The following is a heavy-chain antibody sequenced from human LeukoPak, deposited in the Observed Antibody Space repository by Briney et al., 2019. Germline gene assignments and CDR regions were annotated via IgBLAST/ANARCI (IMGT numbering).Heavy chain of an antibody. V-gene: IGHV3-23*01. Sequence: GGSLRLSCAASGFTFSSYGMSWVRQAPGKGLEWGSAISGSGGSTYYADSVKGRFTISRDNSKNTLYLQMNSLRAEDTAVYYCAKDAFGPGLQGFHYMDVWGKGTTVTVSS. D-gene: IGHD4-11*01. J-gene: IGHJ6*03. CDR3: AKDAFGPGLQGFHYMDV. CDR2: ISGSGGST. CDR1: GFTFSSYG.